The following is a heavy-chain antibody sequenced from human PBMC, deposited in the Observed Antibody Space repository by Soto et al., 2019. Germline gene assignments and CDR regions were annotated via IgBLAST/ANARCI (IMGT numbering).Heavy chain of an antibody. J-gene: IGHJ4*02. D-gene: IGHD7-27*01. CDR3: ARVLTGSSLFDY. CDR2: ISYSGST. Sequence: LSLTCTVSGGSIISDYWSWIRQPPGKGLEWIGYISYSGSTNYNPSLKSLVTISVDTSKKHFSLKLFSVTAADTAVYYCARVLTGSSLFDYWCQGTLVTVSS. V-gene: IGHV4-59*01. CDR1: GGSIISDY.